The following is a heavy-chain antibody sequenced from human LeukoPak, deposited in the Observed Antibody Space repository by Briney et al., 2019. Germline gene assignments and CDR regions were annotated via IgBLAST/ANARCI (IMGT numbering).Heavy chain of an antibody. V-gene: IGHV3-21*01. CDR2: ISSSSSYI. J-gene: IGHJ4*02. Sequence: GSLRLSCAASGFTFSSYSMSWVRQAPGKGLEWVSSISSSSSYIYYADSVKGRFTISRDNAKNSLYLQMNSLRAEDTAVYYCARDGGYCSSTSCNYFDYWGQGTLVTVSS. CDR1: GFTFSSYS. CDR3: ARDGGYCSSTSCNYFDY. D-gene: IGHD2-2*01.